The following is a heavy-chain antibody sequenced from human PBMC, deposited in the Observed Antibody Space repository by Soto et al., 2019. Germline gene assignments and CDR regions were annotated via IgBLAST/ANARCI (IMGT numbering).Heavy chain of an antibody. D-gene: IGHD6-13*01. CDR1: GGSISSYY. V-gene: IGHV4-59*01. J-gene: IGHJ4*02. Sequence: SETLSLTCTVSGGSISSYYWSWIRQPPGKGLEWIGYIYYSGSTNYNPSLNSRVTMSVDTSKNQFSLKLSSVTAADTAVYYCARSLLYSSFDYWGQGTLVT. CDR3: ARSLLYSSFDY. CDR2: IYYSGST.